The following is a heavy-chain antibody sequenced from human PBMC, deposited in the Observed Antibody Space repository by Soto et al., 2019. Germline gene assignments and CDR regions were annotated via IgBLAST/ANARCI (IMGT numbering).Heavy chain of an antibody. CDR3: ARDYGDYPFFFDY. Sequence: PSETLSLTCTVSGGSITTYQWSWIRQPPGKGLEWIGGYSGFTNYNPSLESRATISVDHSKNQFFLTLRSVTAADTAVYYCARDYGDYPFFFDYWGQGALVTVSS. V-gene: IGHV4-59*01. CDR1: GGSITTYQ. J-gene: IGHJ4*02. CDR2: YSGFT. D-gene: IGHD4-17*01.